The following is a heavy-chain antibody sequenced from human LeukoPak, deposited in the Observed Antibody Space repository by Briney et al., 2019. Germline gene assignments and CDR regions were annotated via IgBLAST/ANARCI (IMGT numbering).Heavy chain of an antibody. CDR3: ARGAFGVDCSSTSCYKYWFDP. V-gene: IGHV4-30-2*01. Sequence: SETLSLTCTVSGGSISSGGYYWSWIRQPPGKGLEWIGYIYHSGSTYYNPSLKSRVTISVDTSKNQFSLKLSSVTAADTAVYYCARGAFGVDCSSTSCYKYWFDPWGQGTLVTVSS. D-gene: IGHD2-2*02. J-gene: IGHJ5*02. CDR2: IYHSGST. CDR1: GGSISSGGYY.